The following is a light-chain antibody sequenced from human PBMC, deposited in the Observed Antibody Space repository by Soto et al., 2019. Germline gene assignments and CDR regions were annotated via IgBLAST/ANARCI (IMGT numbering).Light chain of an antibody. CDR3: GSWDSSLSAYV. CDR1: RFNIGGNF. J-gene: IGLJ1*01. Sequence: SVLAQPPSVSAAPRPKVTISCSGSRFNIGGNFLSWYQQLPGTAPKPRIYEDNKPTPGITDRLSGSKSGTSDTLGITGFQTGDEADYYCGSWDSSLSAYVFGTGTKVTVL. V-gene: IGLV1-51*01. CDR2: EDN.